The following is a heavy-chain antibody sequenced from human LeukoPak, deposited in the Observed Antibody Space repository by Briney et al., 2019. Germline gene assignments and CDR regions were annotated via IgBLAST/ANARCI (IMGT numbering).Heavy chain of an antibody. CDR1: GGSFSGYY. D-gene: IGHD6-19*01. Sequence: SETLSLTCAVYGGSFSGYYWSWIRQPPGKGLEWIGEINHSGSTNYNPSLKSRVTISVDTSKNQFSLKLSSVTAADTAVYYCARAYGAGTPYWGQGTLVTVSS. J-gene: IGHJ4*02. CDR3: ARAYGAGTPY. V-gene: IGHV4-34*01. CDR2: INHSGST.